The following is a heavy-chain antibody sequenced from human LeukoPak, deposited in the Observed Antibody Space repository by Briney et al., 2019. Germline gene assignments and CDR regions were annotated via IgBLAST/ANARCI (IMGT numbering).Heavy chain of an antibody. CDR2: IKQDGSEK. CDR3: ARLRDGYNYYYYYYMDV. CDR1: GFTFSSYW. J-gene: IGHJ6*03. V-gene: IGHV3-7*01. D-gene: IGHD5-24*01. Sequence: PGGSLRLSCAASGFTFSSYWMSWVRQAPGKGLEWVADIKQDGSEKYYVDSVKGRFTISRDNAKNSLYPQMNSLRAEDTAVYYCARLRDGYNYYYYYYMDVWGKGTTVTVSS.